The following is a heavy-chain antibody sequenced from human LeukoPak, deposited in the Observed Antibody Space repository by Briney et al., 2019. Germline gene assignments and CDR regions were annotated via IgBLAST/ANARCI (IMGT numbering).Heavy chain of an antibody. CDR2: VYPSAGTS. CDR3: VREYHGGYFDF. D-gene: IGHD3-16*01. J-gene: IGHJ4*02. Sequence: GASVKVSCKASGYIFTSYYMHWVRQAPGQGLEWLGVVYPSAGTSDPAQRFRARITLSDDTSTSTAYMELRSLKSEDTAIYFYVREYHGGYFDFWGQGTLVTVSS. CDR1: GYIFTSYY. V-gene: IGHV1-46*03.